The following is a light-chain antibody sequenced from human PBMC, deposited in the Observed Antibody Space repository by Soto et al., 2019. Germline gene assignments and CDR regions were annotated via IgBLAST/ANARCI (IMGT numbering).Light chain of an antibody. CDR3: SSYTSSSTWV. J-gene: IGLJ3*02. CDR2: EVS. Sequence: QSVLTQPASVSGSPGQSITISCTGTSSDVGGYNYVSWYQQHPGKAPKLMIYEVSNRPSGVSNRFSGSKSGNTASLTISGLQAEDGADYYCSSYTSSSTWVFGGGTKATVL. V-gene: IGLV2-14*01. CDR1: SSDVGGYNY.